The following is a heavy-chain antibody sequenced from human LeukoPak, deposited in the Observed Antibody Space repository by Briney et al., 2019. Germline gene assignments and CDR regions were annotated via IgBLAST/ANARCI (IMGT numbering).Heavy chain of an antibody. CDR3: ARARSGSGWYWFDP. D-gene: IGHD6-19*01. V-gene: IGHV4-39*07. CDR2: IYYSGST. Sequence: PSETLSLTCSVSGGSIGSSSNYYWGWIRQPPGKGLEWIGSIYYSGSTYYNTSLKSRVTISVDTSKNQFSLKLSSVTAADTAVYYCARARSGSGWYWFDPWGQGILVTVSS. CDR1: GGSIGSSSNYY. J-gene: IGHJ5*02.